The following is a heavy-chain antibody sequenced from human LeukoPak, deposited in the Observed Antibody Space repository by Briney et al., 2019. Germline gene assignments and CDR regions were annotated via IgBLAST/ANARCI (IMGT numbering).Heavy chain of an antibody. V-gene: IGHV3-30*02. Sequence: GGSLRLSCLASGFTFSNYGMHWVRQAPGKGLEGVTFIRYDGSNKFYADSVKGRFTISRDNSKNTLYLQMNSLRAEDTAVYYCARDPLVGATPNWFDPWGQGTLVTVSS. CDR2: IRYDGSNK. J-gene: IGHJ5*02. CDR3: ARDPLVGATPNWFDP. D-gene: IGHD1-26*01. CDR1: GFTFSNYG.